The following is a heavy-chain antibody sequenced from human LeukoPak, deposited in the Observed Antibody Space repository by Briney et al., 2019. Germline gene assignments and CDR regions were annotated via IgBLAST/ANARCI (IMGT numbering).Heavy chain of an antibody. J-gene: IGHJ4*02. CDR2: IYYSGST. Sequence: PSETLSLTCTVSGVSISSGDYYWSWIRQPPGKGLEWIGYIYYSGSTYYNPSLKSRVTISVGTSKNQFSLKLSSVTAADTAVYYCHRLGYRHTDYWGQGTLVTVSS. CDR3: HRLGYRHTDY. V-gene: IGHV4-30-4*08. D-gene: IGHD1-1*01. CDR1: GVSISSGDYY.